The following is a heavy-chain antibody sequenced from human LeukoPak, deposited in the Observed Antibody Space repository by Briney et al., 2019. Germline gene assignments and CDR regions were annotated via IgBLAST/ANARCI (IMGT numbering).Heavy chain of an antibody. J-gene: IGHJ4*02. CDR1: GYSISSGYY. V-gene: IGHV4-38-2*02. Sequence: PSETLSLTCTVSGYSISSGYYWGWIRQPPGKGLEWIGSIYHSGSTYYNPSLKSRVTISVDTSKNQFSLKLSSVTAADTAVYYCARAPSEDYCSGGSCYPYYYDSSGYQAYYFDYWGQGTLVTVSS. D-gene: IGHD2-15*01. CDR2: IYHSGST. CDR3: ARAPSEDYCSGGSCYPYYYDSSGYQAYYFDY.